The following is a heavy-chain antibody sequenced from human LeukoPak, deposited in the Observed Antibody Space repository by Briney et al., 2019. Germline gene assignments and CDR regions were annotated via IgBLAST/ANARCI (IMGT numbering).Heavy chain of an antibody. CDR3: VKGRWFGELLS. CDR1: GISISDHW. CDR2: INQDGGHK. Sequence: PGGSLRLSCAVSGISISDHWMSWVRQAPGKGLEWVANINQDGGHKYHADSAKGRFTISRDNAKNSLYLQMNSLRAEDTALYYCVKGRWFGELLSWGQGTLVSVSS. D-gene: IGHD3-10*01. V-gene: IGHV3-7*03. J-gene: IGHJ5*02.